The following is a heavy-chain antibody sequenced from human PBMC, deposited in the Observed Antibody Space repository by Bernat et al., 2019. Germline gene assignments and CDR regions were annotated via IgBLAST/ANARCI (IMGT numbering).Heavy chain of an antibody. J-gene: IGHJ4*02. CDR3: ARDEGTIVAVLNSYFDY. CDR2: ISYDGSK. Sequence: QLQLVESGGGVVHPGRSLRLSCAASGFSFSSKVMHWVRQAPGKGLEWVALISYDGSKYYTDSVKGRFTISRDNSKNTLYLQMDSLRAEDTAVYFCARDEGTIVAVLNSYFDYWGQGTLVTVSS. V-gene: IGHV3-30*10. CDR1: GFSFSSKV. D-gene: IGHD1-1*01.